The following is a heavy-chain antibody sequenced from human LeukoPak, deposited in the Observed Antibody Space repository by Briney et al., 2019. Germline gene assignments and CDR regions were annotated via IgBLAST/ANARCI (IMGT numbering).Heavy chain of an antibody. CDR2: IYDSGSI. Sequence: PSETLSLTCTVSGGSISSGGYYWSWIRQPPGKGLEWIGYIYDSGSIYYNPSLKSRVTISVDRSKNQFSLRLSSVTAADTAVYYCARDGDYSRSGVGIDYWGQGTLVTVSS. D-gene: IGHD6-6*01. V-gene: IGHV4-30-2*01. CDR1: GGSISSGGYY. J-gene: IGHJ4*02. CDR3: ARDGDYSRSGVGIDY.